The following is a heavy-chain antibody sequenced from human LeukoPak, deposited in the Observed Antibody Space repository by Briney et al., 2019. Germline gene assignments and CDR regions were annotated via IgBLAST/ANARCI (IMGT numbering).Heavy chain of an antibody. CDR1: GGSFSGYY. CDR2: INHSGST. D-gene: IGHD2-21*01. V-gene: IGHV4-34*01. J-gene: IGHJ4*02. CDR3: ARGQHRLDY. Sequence: SETLSLTCAVYGGSFSGYYWSWIRQPPGKGLEWIGEINHSGSTNYNPSLKSRVTISVDTSKNQFSLKLSSVTAADTAVYYCARGQHRLDYWGQGTLATVSS.